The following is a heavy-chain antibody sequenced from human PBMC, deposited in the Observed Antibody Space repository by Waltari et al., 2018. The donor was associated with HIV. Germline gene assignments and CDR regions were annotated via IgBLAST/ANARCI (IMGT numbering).Heavy chain of an antibody. Sequence: VQLVESGAGLVQPGRSLRLSCTASGFHFDDYAMHWVRQPPGKGLEWVSSISWHSTRITYADSVKGRFTISRDNAKKSLYLQMDSLRPEDTAFYYCSRGPMYNWFDPWGQGTLVTVSS. CDR3: SRGPMYNWFDP. V-gene: IGHV3-9*01. J-gene: IGHJ5*02. CDR2: ISWHSTRI. D-gene: IGHD3-10*02. CDR1: GFHFDDYA.